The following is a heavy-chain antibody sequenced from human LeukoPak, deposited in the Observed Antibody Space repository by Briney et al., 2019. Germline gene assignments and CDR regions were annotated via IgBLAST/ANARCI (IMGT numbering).Heavy chain of an antibody. D-gene: IGHD3-10*01. CDR3: ARDRGLLWFGEDSYYYYGMDV. Sequence: GGSLRLSCASSGFTFSSYSMNWVRQAPGKGLEWVSSISSSSSYVYYADSVKGRFTISRDNAKNSLYLQMNGLRAEDTAVYYCARDRGLLWFGEDSYYYYGMDVWGQGTAVTVSS. V-gene: IGHV3-21*01. J-gene: IGHJ6*02. CDR2: ISSSSSYV. CDR1: GFTFSSYS.